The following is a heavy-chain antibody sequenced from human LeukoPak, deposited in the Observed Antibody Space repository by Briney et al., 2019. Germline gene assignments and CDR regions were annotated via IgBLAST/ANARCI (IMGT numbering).Heavy chain of an antibody. CDR1: GYTLTELS. Sequence: ASVKVSCKVSGYTLTELSMHWVRQAPGKGLEWMGGFDSEDGETIYAQKFQGRVTMTEDTSTDTAYMELSSLRAEDTAVYYCARDQYCTNGVCYKYFQHWGQGTLVTVSS. J-gene: IGHJ1*01. CDR2: FDSEDGET. D-gene: IGHD2-8*01. CDR3: ARDQYCTNGVCYKYFQH. V-gene: IGHV1-24*01.